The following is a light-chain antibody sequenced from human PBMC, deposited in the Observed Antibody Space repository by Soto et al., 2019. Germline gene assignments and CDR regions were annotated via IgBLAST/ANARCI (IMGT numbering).Light chain of an antibody. V-gene: IGLV2-23*01. CDR3: CSYAGSSNPYV. CDR2: EGS. Sequence: QSALTQPASVSGSPGQSITISCTGTSSDVGSYNLVYWYQPHPGKAPKLMIYEGSKRPSGVSNRFSGSKSGNTASLTISGLQAEAEDDYYCCSYAGSSNPYVFGAGTKLTVL. CDR1: SSDVGSYNL. J-gene: IGLJ1*01.